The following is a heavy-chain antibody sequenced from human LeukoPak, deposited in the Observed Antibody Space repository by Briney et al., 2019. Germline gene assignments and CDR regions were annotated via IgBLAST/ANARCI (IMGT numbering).Heavy chain of an antibody. D-gene: IGHD1-26*01. V-gene: IGHV1-69*04. J-gene: IGHJ6*02. CDR2: IIPILGIA. Sequence: EASVKVSCKASGSTFSSYAISWVRQAPGQGLEWMGRIIPILGIANYAQKFQGRVTITADKSTSTAYMELSSLRSEDTAVYYCARDREPTLDYYYGMDVWGQGTTVTVSS. CDR1: GSTFSSYA. CDR3: ARDREPTLDYYYGMDV.